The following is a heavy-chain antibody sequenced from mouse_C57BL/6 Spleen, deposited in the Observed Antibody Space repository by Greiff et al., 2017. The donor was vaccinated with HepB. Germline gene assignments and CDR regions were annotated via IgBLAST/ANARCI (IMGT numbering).Heavy chain of an antibody. Sequence: QVHVKQSGAELVKPGASVKISCKASGYAFSSYWMNWVKQRPGKGLEWIGQIYPGDGDTNYNGKFKGKATLTADKSSSTAYMQLSSLTSEDSAVYFCARSDGYYVAYWGQGTLVTVSA. J-gene: IGHJ3*01. V-gene: IGHV1-80*01. CDR3: ARSDGYYVAY. CDR1: GYAFSSYW. CDR2: IYPGDGDT. D-gene: IGHD2-3*01.